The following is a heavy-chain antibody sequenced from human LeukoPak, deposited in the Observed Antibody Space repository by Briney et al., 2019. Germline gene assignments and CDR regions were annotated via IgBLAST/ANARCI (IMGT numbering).Heavy chain of an antibody. CDR1: GYTFTSYY. CDR3: ARDGPRIAALGEDFDY. D-gene: IGHD6-6*01. J-gene: IGHJ4*02. V-gene: IGHV1-46*01. CDR2: INLSGGST. Sequence: ASVKVSCKASGYTFTSYYMHWVRQPPGQGLEWMGIINLSGGSTSYAQKFQGRVTMTRDTSTSTVYMELSSLRSEDTAVYYCARDGPRIAALGEDFDYWGQGTLVTVSS.